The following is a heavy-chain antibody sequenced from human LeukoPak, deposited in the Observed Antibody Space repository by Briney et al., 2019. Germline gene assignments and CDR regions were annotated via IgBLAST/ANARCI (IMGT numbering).Heavy chain of an antibody. Sequence: GGSLRLSCAASGFTFSSYSMNWVRQAPGKGLEWVSSISSSSYIYYADSVKGRFTISRDNAKNSLYLQMNSLRAEDTAVYYCARILMVGAFDIWGQGTMVTVSS. D-gene: IGHD2-8*01. CDR3: ARILMVGAFDI. CDR1: GFTFSSYS. CDR2: ISSSSYI. V-gene: IGHV3-21*01. J-gene: IGHJ3*02.